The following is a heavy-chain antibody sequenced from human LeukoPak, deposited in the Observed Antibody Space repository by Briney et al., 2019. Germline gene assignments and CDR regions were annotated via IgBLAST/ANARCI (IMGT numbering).Heavy chain of an antibody. Sequence: GASVKVSCKASGYTFTSYGISWVRQAPGQGLEWMGWISAYNGNTNYAQELQGRVTMTTDTSTSTAYMELRSLRSDDTAVYYCARVSRFLEWLLDNYWGQGTLVTVSS. CDR3: ARVSRFLEWLLDNY. J-gene: IGHJ4*02. CDR1: GYTFTSYG. CDR2: ISAYNGNT. V-gene: IGHV1-18*01. D-gene: IGHD3-3*01.